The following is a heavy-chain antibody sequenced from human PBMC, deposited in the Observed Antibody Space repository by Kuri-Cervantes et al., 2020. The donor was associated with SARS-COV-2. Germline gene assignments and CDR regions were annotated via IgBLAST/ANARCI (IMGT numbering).Heavy chain of an antibody. J-gene: IGHJ3*02. CDR2: ISSRSGYI. Sequence: GESLKISCAASGFTFSRYTMNWVRRAPGKGLEWVSSISSRSGYIYYSGSIKGRFTISRDNAKNSLYLQMNSLRVEDTAFYYCVRDRGLPYESDAFDIWGLGTMVTVSS. V-gene: IGHV3-21*01. CDR3: VRDRGLPYESDAFDI. D-gene: IGHD1-26*01. CDR1: GFTFSRYT.